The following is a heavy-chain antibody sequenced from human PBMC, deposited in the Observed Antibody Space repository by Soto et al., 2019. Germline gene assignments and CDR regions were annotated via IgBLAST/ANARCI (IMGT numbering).Heavy chain of an antibody. Sequence: SETLSLTCTVSGGSISSYYWSWIRQPPGKGLEWIGYIYNNGRTNYNPSLKSRVTISVDTSKNQFSLKLRSVTAADTAVYYCARATVTVYYFDYWGQGTPVT. CDR1: GGSISSYY. CDR3: ARATVTVYYFDY. CDR2: IYNNGRT. D-gene: IGHD2-21*02. J-gene: IGHJ4*02. V-gene: IGHV4-59*01.